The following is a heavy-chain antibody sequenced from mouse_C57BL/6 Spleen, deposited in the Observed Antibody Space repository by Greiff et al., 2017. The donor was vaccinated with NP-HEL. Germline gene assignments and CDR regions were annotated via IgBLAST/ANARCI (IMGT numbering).Heavy chain of an antibody. CDR1: GYTFTSYW. J-gene: IGHJ2*01. Sequence: QVQLQQSGAELVKPGASVKMSCKASGYTFTSYWITWVKQRPGQGLEWIGDIYPGSGSTNYNEKFKSKATLTVDTSSSTAYMQLSSLTSEDSAVYYCARPITTVVALDYWGQGTTLTVSS. V-gene: IGHV1-55*01. D-gene: IGHD1-1*01. CDR3: ARPITTVVALDY. CDR2: IYPGSGST.